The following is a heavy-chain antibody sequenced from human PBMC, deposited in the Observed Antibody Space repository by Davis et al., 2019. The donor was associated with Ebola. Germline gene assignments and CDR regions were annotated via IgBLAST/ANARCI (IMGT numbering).Heavy chain of an antibody. J-gene: IGHJ2*01. CDR1: GYTFTSYG. V-gene: IGHV1-18*01. Sequence: AASVKVSCKASGYTFTSYGIGWVRQAPGQGLEWMGWISAYNGNTNYAQKFQGRVTITADKSTSTAYMELSSLRSEDTAVYYCARKFPSSSWYQNYWYFDLWGRGTLVTVSS. D-gene: IGHD6-13*01. CDR2: ISAYNGNT. CDR3: ARKFPSSSWYQNYWYFDL.